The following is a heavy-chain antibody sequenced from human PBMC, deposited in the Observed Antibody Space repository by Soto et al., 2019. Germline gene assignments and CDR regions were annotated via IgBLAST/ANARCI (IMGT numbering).Heavy chain of an antibody. CDR2: ISGSGGST. CDR1: GFTFSRYA. Sequence: EVQLLESGGGLVQPGGSLRLSCAASGFTFSRYAMSWVRQAPGKGLEWVSAISGSGGSTYYADSVKGRFTISRDNSKNTLYLQMNSLRAEDTAVYYCAKSRIPYYYYYGMDVWGQGTTVTVSS. CDR3: AKSRIPYYYYYGMDV. V-gene: IGHV3-23*01. J-gene: IGHJ6*02.